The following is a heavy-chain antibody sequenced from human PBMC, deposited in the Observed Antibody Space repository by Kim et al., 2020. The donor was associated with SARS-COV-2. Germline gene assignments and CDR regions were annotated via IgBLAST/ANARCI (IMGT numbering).Heavy chain of an antibody. V-gene: IGHV3-30-3*01. Sequence: GGSLRLSCAASGFTFSSYAMHWVRQAPGKGLEWVAVISYDGSNKYYADSVKGRFTISRDNSKNTLYLQMNSLRAEDTAVYYCATCVRGIADLWSGYPSVDIWGQGTMVTVSS. CDR1: GFTFSSYA. CDR2: ISYDGSNK. J-gene: IGHJ3*02. D-gene: IGHD3-3*01. CDR3: ATCVRGIADLWSGYPSVDI.